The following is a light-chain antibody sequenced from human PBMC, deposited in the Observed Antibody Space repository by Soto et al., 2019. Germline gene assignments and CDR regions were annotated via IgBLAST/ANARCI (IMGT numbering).Light chain of an antibody. V-gene: IGKV1-17*01. Sequence: DIQMTQSPPSLSASVGDRVTITCRASQDVSNDLGWFQQKPGKAPKRLIFGASNLESGVPSRFSGSGSGTEFTLTITSLQPEDFAAYYCQQLYSYPLTFGGGTKVDIK. CDR2: GAS. CDR3: QQLYSYPLT. CDR1: QDVSND. J-gene: IGKJ4*01.